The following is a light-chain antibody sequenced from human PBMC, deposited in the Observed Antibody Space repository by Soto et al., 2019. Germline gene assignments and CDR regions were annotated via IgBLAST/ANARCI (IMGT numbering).Light chain of an antibody. CDR3: AAWDDSLNGPYV. CDR2: SNH. V-gene: IGLV1-44*01. Sequence: QSVLTQPPSASGTPGQRVTISCSGSRSNIGSKTVNWYQQLPGAAPKLLIYSNHQRPSGVPDRFSGSKSGTSASLAISGLQSDDEADYYCAAWDDSLNGPYVFGTGTKLTVL. CDR1: RSNIGSKT. J-gene: IGLJ1*01.